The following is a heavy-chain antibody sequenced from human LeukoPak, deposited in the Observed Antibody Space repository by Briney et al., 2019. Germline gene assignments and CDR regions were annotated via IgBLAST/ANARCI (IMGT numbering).Heavy chain of an antibody. J-gene: IGHJ3*02. CDR2: IRYDGSNK. CDR1: GFTFSSYG. V-gene: IGHV3-30*02. D-gene: IGHD2-2*01. CDR3: ASFCSSTSCPLGAFDI. Sequence: PGGSLRLSCAASGFTFSSYGMHWVRQAPGKGLEWVAFIRYDGSNKYYADSVKGRFTISRDNSKNTLYLQMNSLRAEDTAVYYCASFCSSTSCPLGAFDIWGQGTMVTVSS.